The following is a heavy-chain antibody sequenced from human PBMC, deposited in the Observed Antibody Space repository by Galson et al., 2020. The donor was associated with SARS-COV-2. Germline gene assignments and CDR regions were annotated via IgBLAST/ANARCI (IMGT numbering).Heavy chain of an antibody. D-gene: IGHD7-27*01. CDR1: GFTFSRYG. CDR3: AKDLGNVKNL. V-gene: IGHV3-30*18. J-gene: IGHJ5*02. CDR2: ISYDGTEK. Sequence: PGGSLRLSCAASGFTFSRYGMNWVRQAPGKGLEWVAVISYDGTEKYYADSVKGRFTISRDNSKNTLYLQMNSLRGDDTAVYSCAKDLGNVKNLWGQGTLVTVSS.